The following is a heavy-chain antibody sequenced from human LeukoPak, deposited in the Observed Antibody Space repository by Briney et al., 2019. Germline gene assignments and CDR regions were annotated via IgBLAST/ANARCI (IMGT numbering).Heavy chain of an antibody. V-gene: IGHV5-51*01. Sequence: HGESLKISCKGSGYIFTHNWIGWVRQMPGKGLELMGIIYPGDSDTRYSPSFEGQVAISVDKSISTAYLQWSSLKASDTAMYYCARQTRDGSGSRGYSFDFWGQGTLVTVSS. D-gene: IGHD3-10*01. CDR3: ARQTRDGSGSRGYSFDF. CDR2: IYPGDSDT. J-gene: IGHJ4*02. CDR1: GYIFTHNW.